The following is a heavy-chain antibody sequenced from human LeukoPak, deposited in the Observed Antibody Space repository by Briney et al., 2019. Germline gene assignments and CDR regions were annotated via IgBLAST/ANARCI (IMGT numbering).Heavy chain of an antibody. D-gene: IGHD2-2*01. CDR1: GFTFSSYG. J-gene: IGHJ5*02. Sequence: GGSLRLSCAASGFTFSSYGMHWVRQAPGKGLEWVAFIRYDGSNKYYADSVKGRFTISRDNSKNTLYLQMNSLRAEDTAVYYCAKEVRRYCSSTSCHWLDPWGQGTLVTVSS. V-gene: IGHV3-30*02. CDR3: AKEVRRYCSSTSCHWLDP. CDR2: IRYDGSNK.